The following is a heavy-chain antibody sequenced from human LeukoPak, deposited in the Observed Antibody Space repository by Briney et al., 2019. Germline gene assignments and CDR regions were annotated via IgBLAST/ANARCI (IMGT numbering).Heavy chain of an antibody. CDR1: GGTFSSYA. J-gene: IGHJ4*02. D-gene: IGHD4-17*01. V-gene: IGHV1-69*04. CDR2: IIPILGIA. CDR3: ASGVVDYGDYGFDY. Sequence: SVKVSCKASGGTFSSYAISWVRQAPGQGLEWMGRIIPILGIANYAQKFQGRVTITADKSTSTAYMELSSLRSEATAVYYCASGVVDYGDYGFDYWGQGTLVTVSS.